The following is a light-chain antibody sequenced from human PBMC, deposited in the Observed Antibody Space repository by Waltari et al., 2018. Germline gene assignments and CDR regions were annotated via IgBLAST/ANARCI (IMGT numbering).Light chain of an antibody. CDR3: QQYNNWPRT. CDR1: QSVSSS. Sequence: EIVLTQSPATLSLSPGDRATLSCRASQSVSSSLAWYQQKPGQAPGLLIYDASNRAPGIPSRFSGSGSATDFTLTISSLQSEDFAVYYCQQYNNWPRTFGQGTRLEIK. J-gene: IGKJ5*01. CDR2: DAS. V-gene: IGKV3-11*01.